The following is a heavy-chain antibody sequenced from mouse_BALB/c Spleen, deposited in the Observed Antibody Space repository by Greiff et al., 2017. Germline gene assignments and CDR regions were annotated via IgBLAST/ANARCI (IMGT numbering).Heavy chain of an antibody. D-gene: IGHD2-1*01. J-gene: IGHJ2*01. CDR3: TRGNYPYYLDY. CDR2: IYPGSGST. Sequence: LQQPGSELVRPGASVKLSCKASGYTFTSYWMHWVKQRPGQGLEWIGNIYPGSGSTNYDEKFQSKATLTVDTSSSTAYMQLSSLTSEDSAVYYCTRGNYPYYLDYWGQGTTLTVSS. CDR1: GYTFTSYW. V-gene: IGHV1S22*01.